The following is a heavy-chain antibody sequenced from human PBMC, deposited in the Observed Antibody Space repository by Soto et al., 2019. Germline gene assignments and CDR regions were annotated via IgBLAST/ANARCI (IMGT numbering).Heavy chain of an antibody. D-gene: IGHD2-8*01. V-gene: IGHV3-7*05. Sequence: EAQLVESGGGLVQPGGYLRLSCEASGCSLGSYWMTWVRQAPGKGLEWVANIKKDGSRTSYLDSVRGRFTISRDNVGNSLSLQMDSLRAEDTGLYFCARDVSPGTSTLYLDAFDIWGQGTMVTVSS. CDR2: IKKDGSRT. CDR3: ARDVSPGTSTLYLDAFDI. J-gene: IGHJ3*02. CDR1: GCSLGSYW.